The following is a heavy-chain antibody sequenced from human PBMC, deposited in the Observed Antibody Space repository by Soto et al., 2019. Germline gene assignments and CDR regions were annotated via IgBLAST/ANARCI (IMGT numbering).Heavy chain of an antibody. CDR1: SGSISSSNW. Sequence: QVQLQESGPGLVKPSGTLSLTCAVSSGSISSSNWWSWFRHTPGTGLEWIGEIYHSGSTNYNPSLNSRVTISVDKSKNQFSLKLSSVTAADTAVYYCASASSWYENWFDPWGQGTLVTVAS. CDR2: IYHSGST. J-gene: IGHJ5*02. D-gene: IGHD6-13*01. V-gene: IGHV4-4*02. CDR3: ASASSWYENWFDP.